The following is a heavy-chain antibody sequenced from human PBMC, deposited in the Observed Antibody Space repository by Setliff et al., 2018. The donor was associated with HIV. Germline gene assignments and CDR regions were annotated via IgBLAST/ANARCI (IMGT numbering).Heavy chain of an antibody. CDR3: VRRGPHGPDLGYKAEGIDP. J-gene: IGHJ5*02. CDR1: GDSITRSRYW. V-gene: IGHV4-39*01. CDR2: ISHRGDL. Sequence: SETLSLTCNVSGDSITRSRYWWGWIRQSPGKGQQWLADISHRGDLAYRESLKRRLTISRDTSKNQISLRLTSVTAADTAVYYCVRRGPHGPDLGYKAEGIDPWGQGVLVTVSS. D-gene: IGHD3-16*01.